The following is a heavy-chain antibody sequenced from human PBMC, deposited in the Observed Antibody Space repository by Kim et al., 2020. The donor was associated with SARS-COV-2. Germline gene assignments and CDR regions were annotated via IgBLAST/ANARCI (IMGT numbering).Heavy chain of an antibody. CDR3: ARDTVRRLPWGAYGMDV. Sequence: SVKVSCKASGGTFSSYGIIWVRQAPGQWLEWMGGIIPFFGTTNYAQKFQGRVTITADESTSTAYMELSSLRSEDTAVYYCARDTVRRLPWGAYGMDVWGQGTTVTVSS. CDR2: IIPFFGTT. D-gene: IGHD3-16*01. J-gene: IGHJ6*02. V-gene: IGHV1-69*13. CDR1: GGTFSSYG.